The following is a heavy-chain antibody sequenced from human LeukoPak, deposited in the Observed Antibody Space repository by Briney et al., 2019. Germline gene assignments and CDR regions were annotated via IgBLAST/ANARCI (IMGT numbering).Heavy chain of an antibody. V-gene: IGHV1-8*01. D-gene: IGHD6-13*01. J-gene: IGHJ4*02. CDR2: INPKSGNT. CDR1: GYTFTSYD. Sequence: ASVKVSCKASGYTFTSYDINWVRQATGQGLEWMGWINPKSGNTGYAQKFQGRVTMTRNSSISTAYRELSSLRSEDAAVYYCARGPPETSSSDSWGERTLGSVSS. CDR3: ARGPPETSSSDS.